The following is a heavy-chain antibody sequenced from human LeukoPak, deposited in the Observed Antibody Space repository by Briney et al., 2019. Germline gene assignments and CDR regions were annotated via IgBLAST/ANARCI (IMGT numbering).Heavy chain of an antibody. Sequence: ASVKVSCKASGGTFSSYAISWVRQAPGQGLEWMGGMIPIFGTANYAQKFQGRVTITADESTSTAYMELSSLRSEDTAVYYCAASWSGYYYFDYWGQGTLVTVSS. CDR1: GGTFSSYA. D-gene: IGHD3-3*01. J-gene: IGHJ4*02. V-gene: IGHV1-69*13. CDR2: MIPIFGTA. CDR3: AASWSGYYYFDY.